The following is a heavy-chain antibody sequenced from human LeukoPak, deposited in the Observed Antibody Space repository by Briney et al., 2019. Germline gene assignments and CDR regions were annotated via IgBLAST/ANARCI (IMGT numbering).Heavy chain of an antibody. Sequence: GGSLRLSCAASGFTFSSYGMHWVRQAPGKGLEWVAVISYHGSDKYYADSVKGRFTISRDNSKNTLYLEMNSLRGEDTAVHYCARDSTITAAGTTLDYWSQGTLVTVSS. D-gene: IGHD6-13*01. J-gene: IGHJ4*02. CDR2: ISYHGSDK. CDR1: GFTFSSYG. V-gene: IGHV3-30*19. CDR3: ARDSTITAAGTTLDY.